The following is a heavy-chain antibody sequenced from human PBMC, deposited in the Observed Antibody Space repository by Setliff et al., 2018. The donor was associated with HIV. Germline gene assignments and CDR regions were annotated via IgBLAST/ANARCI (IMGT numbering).Heavy chain of an antibody. CDR1: GYSISRGYY. CDR2: IHQSGST. CDR3: ARDLGSAYSYAQGRFDP. J-gene: IGHJ5*02. D-gene: IGHD5-18*01. V-gene: IGHV4-38-2*02. Sequence: ETLSLTCSVSGYSISRGYYWGWIRQPPGKGLEWIGSIHQSGSTYYNSSLKSRVTMSVDTSKNKFSLKLSSVTAADTAVYYCARDLGSAYSYAQGRFDPWGQGTLVTVSS.